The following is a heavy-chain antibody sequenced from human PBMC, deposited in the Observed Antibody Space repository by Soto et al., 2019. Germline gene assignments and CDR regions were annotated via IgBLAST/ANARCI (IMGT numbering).Heavy chain of an antibody. CDR1: GVSISSYY. CDR2: IYYSGST. D-gene: IGHD3-22*01. CDR3: ARTPLIVVVPYAFDI. V-gene: IGHV4-59*01. Sequence: SETLSLTCVVSGVSISSYYWSWIRQPPGKGLEWIGYIYYSGSTNYNPSLKSRVTISVDTSKNQFSLRLSSVTAADTAVYYCARTPLIVVVPYAFDIWGQGTMVTVSS. J-gene: IGHJ3*02.